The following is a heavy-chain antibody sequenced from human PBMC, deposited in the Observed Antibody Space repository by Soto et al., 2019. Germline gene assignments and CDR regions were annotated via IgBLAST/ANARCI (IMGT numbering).Heavy chain of an antibody. J-gene: IGHJ4*02. CDR1: GGSFSGYY. V-gene: IGHV4-34*01. CDR3: ARGGGSSWYYFDY. CDR2: INHSGST. D-gene: IGHD6-13*01. Sequence: SETLSLTCAVYGGSFSGYYWSWIRQPPGKGLEWIGEINHSGSTNYNPSLRSRVTISVDTSKNQFSLKLSSVTAADTAVYYCARGGGSSWYYFDYWGQGTLVTVSS.